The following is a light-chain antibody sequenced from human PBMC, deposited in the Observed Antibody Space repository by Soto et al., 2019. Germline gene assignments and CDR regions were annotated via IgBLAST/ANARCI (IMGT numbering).Light chain of an antibody. CDR2: TNN. CDR1: SSNIGSNT. CDR3: AAWDDSLSWV. Sequence: QSVLTQPPSASGTPGQRVTISCSGSSSNIGSNTVNWYQQLPGTAPKYVIYTNNQRPSGVPARFSGSKSGTSASLAISGLQPEDEADYYCAAWDDSLSWVFGGGTKLTVL. V-gene: IGLV1-44*01. J-gene: IGLJ3*02.